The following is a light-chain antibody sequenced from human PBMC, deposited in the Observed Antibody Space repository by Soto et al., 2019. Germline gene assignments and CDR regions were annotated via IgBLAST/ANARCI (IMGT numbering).Light chain of an antibody. V-gene: IGKV1-5*01. CDR1: QSISSW. Sequence: DIQLTQSPATLSASVGDRVTITCRASQSISSWLAWYQQKPGQAPKLLIYDASSLESGVPSRFSGSGSGTEFTLTITSLQPDDFATYYCQQYNSYPLTFGQGTKVDIK. CDR3: QQYNSYPLT. J-gene: IGKJ1*01. CDR2: DAS.